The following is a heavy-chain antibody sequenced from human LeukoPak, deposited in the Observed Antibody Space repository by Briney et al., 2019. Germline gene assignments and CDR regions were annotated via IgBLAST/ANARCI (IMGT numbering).Heavy chain of an antibody. D-gene: IGHD2-2*02. CDR1: GFTFSSYA. Sequence: PGGSLRLSCAASGFTFSSYAMRWVRQAPGKGLEWVSDISGSGGSTYYADSVKGRFTISRDNSKNTLYLQMNSLRAEDTAVYYCARMKYQLLYGYFDYWGQGTLVTVSS. V-gene: IGHV3-23*01. CDR2: ISGSGGST. CDR3: ARMKYQLLYGYFDY. J-gene: IGHJ4*02.